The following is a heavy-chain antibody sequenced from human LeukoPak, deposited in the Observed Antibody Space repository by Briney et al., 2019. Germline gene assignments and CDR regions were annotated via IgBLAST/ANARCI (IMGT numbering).Heavy chain of an antibody. V-gene: IGHV4-59*08. CDR1: GGSISSYY. J-gene: IGHJ1*01. Sequence: SETLSLTCTVSGGSISSYYWSWIRQPPGKGLEWIGYIYYSGSTNYNPSLKSRVTISVDTSKNQFSLKLSSVTAADTAVYYCARSNGYCSGGSCWYFQHWGQGTLVTVSS. CDR3: ARSNGYCSGGSCWYFQH. CDR2: IYYSGST. D-gene: IGHD2-15*01.